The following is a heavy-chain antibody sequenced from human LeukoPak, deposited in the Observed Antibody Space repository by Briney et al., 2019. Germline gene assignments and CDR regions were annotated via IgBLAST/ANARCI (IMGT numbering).Heavy chain of an antibody. Sequence: GESLKISCKASGYSFTSHWIGWVRQMPGRGLEWMGIVFPGDSDTRYNPSFQGQVTISADKSISTAYLQWSSLKASDTAIYYCAKHGGTYSTSWYDYWGQGTLVTVSS. CDR1: GYSFTSHW. J-gene: IGHJ4*02. CDR3: AKHGGTYSTSWYDY. CDR2: VFPGDSDT. V-gene: IGHV5-51*01. D-gene: IGHD6-13*01.